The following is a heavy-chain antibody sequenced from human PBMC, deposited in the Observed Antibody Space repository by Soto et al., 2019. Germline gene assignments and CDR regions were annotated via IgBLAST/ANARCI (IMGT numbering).Heavy chain of an antibody. CDR2: IYYGGST. CDR1: GGSISSGGYY. CDR3: ARDFARRYFDY. Sequence: SETLSLTCTVSGGSISSGGYYWSWIRQHPGKGLEWIGYIYYGGSTYYNPSLKSRVTISVDTSKNQFSLKLSSVTAADTAVYYCARDFARRYFDYWGQGTLVTVSS. J-gene: IGHJ4*02. D-gene: IGHD3-3*01. V-gene: IGHV4-31*03.